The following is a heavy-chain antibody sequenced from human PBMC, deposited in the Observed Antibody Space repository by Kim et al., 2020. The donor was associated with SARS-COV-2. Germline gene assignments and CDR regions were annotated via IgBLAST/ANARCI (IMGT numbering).Heavy chain of an antibody. J-gene: IGHJ4*02. Sequence: ASVKVSCKVSGYTLTELSMHWVRQAPGKGLEWMGGFDPEDGETIYAQKFQGRVTMTEDTSTDTAYMELSSLRSEDTAVYYCATGRGGSYPFDYWGQGTLVTVSS. CDR3: ATGRGGSYPFDY. CDR1: GYTLTELS. CDR2: FDPEDGET. V-gene: IGHV1-24*01. D-gene: IGHD1-26*01.